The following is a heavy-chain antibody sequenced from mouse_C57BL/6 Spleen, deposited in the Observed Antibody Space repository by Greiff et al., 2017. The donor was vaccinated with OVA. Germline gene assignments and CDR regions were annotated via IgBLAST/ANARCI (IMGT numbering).Heavy chain of an antibody. V-gene: IGHV1-18*01. Sequence: VQLKQSGPELVKPGASVKIPCKASGYTFTDYNMDWVKQSHGKSLEWIGDINPNNGGTIYNQKFKGKATLTVDKSSSTAYMELRSLTSEDTAVYYCARRNYSNYVWFAYWGQGTLVTVSA. CDR1: GYTFTDYN. J-gene: IGHJ3*01. CDR2: INPNNGGT. D-gene: IGHD2-5*01. CDR3: ARRNYSNYVWFAY.